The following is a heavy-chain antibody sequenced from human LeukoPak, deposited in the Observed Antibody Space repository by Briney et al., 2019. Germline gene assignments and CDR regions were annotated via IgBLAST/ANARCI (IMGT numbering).Heavy chain of an antibody. V-gene: IGHV3-21*01. D-gene: IGHD2-2*01. CDR1: GFTFSSYS. CDR3: ARASTVSVGYCSSSSCQADY. Sequence: PGGSLRLSCAASGFTFSSYSMNWVRQAPGKGLEWVSSISSSSSYIYYADSVKGRFTISRDNAKNSLYLRMNSLRAEDTAVYYCARASTVSVGYCSSSSCQADYWGQGTLVTVSS. J-gene: IGHJ4*02. CDR2: ISSSSSYI.